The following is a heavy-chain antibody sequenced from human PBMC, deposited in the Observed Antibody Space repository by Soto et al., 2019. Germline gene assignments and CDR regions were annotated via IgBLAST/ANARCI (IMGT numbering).Heavy chain of an antibody. D-gene: IGHD3-9*01. Sequence: QVQLVQSGAEVKKPGASVKVACKASGYTFTSYAMHWVRQAPGQRLEWMGWINAGNGNTKYSQNFQGRVTITRDTAASTAYMELSSLRSEYTAVYYCARDATYYDILTGPVDYMDVWGKGTTVTVSS. CDR1: GYTFTSYA. J-gene: IGHJ6*03. V-gene: IGHV1-3*01. CDR3: ARDATYYDILTGPVDYMDV. CDR2: INAGNGNT.